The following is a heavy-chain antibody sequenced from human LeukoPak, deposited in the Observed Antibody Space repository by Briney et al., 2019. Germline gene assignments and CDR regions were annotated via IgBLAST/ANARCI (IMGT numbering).Heavy chain of an antibody. D-gene: IGHD3-10*01. CDR2: INPSVGGT. J-gene: IGHJ4*02. Sequence: ASVKVSCKSSGYTFTAYYIHWVRQAPGQGLEWMGIINPSVGGTTYARKFQGRVTMTRDTSTSTVYMELSSLRSEDTAVYYCARHGSGRYYPAEGRVDYWGQGTLVTVSS. V-gene: IGHV1-46*03. CDR3: ARHGSGRYYPAEGRVDY. CDR1: GYTFTAYY.